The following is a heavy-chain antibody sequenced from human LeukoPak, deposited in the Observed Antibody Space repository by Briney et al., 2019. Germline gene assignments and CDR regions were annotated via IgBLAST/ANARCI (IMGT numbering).Heavy chain of an antibody. CDR3: AKKDGAAFYNWFDP. CDR1: GFTFSSFG. V-gene: IGHV3-30*02. D-gene: IGHD5-24*01. CDR2: IRFDGSNK. J-gene: IGHJ5*02. Sequence: PGGSLRLSCAASGFTFSSFGMHWVRQAPGKGLEWLAYIRFDGSNKEYADSLEGRFTISRDNSKNALYLQIDSLRPEDTAVYYCAKKDGAAFYNWFDPWGQGALVTVSS.